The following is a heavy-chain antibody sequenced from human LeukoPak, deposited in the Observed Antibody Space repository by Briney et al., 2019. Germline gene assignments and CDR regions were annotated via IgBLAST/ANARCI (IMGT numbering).Heavy chain of an antibody. CDR2: IKSKTDGGTT. CDR1: GFTFSNAS. CDR3: MQQLDYYYYGMDV. D-gene: IGHD6-13*01. J-gene: IGHJ6*04. V-gene: IGHV3-15*01. Sequence: GALRLSCAASGFTFSNASMSWVRQAPGKGLEWVGRIKSKTDGGTTDYAAPVKGRFTISRDDSKNTLYLQMNSLKTEDTAVYYCMQQLDYYYYGMDVWGKGTTVTVSS.